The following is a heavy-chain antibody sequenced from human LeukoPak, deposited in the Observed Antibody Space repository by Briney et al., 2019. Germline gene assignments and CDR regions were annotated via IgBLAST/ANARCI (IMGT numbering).Heavy chain of an antibody. V-gene: IGHV3-72*01. CDR2: IRNKAKGYTT. J-gene: IGHJ4*02. D-gene: IGHD1-26*01. Sequence: GGSLRLSCAVSGFTFSDHYMDWVPQAPGKGLEWVGRIRNKAKGYTTEYAASVKGRFTISRDDAKNSLYLQMNSLKTEDTAVYYCARGFNGLDSKVGENWGQGTLVTVSS. CDR1: GFTFSDHY. CDR3: ARGFNGLDSKVGEN.